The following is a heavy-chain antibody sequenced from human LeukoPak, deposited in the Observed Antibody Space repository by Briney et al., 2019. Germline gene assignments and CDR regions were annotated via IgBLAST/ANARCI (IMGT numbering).Heavy chain of an antibody. CDR3: AKGQGWFGELYADAFDI. Sequence: GRSLRLSCAASGFTFSSYGMRWVRQAAGKGLEWVAFIRYDGSNKYYADSVKGRFTISRDNSKNTLYLQMNSLRAEDTAVYYCAKGQGWFGELYADAFDIWGQGTMVTVSS. D-gene: IGHD3-10*01. J-gene: IGHJ3*02. V-gene: IGHV3-30*02. CDR2: IRYDGSNK. CDR1: GFTFSSYG.